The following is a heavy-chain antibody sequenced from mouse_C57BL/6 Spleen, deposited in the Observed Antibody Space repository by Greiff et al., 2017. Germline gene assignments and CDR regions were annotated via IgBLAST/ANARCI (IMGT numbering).Heavy chain of an antibody. CDR3: ARSDYYGSSPDV. Sequence: VQLQQSGAELVKPGASVKLSCTASGFNIKDYYMHWVKQRTEQGLEWIGRIDPEDGESKSAPKFQGKATITADTSSNTAFLQVSSLTSEDTAVYYCARSDYYGSSPDVWGTGTTVTVSS. CDR1: GFNIKDYY. V-gene: IGHV14-2*01. J-gene: IGHJ1*03. CDR2: IDPEDGES. D-gene: IGHD1-1*01.